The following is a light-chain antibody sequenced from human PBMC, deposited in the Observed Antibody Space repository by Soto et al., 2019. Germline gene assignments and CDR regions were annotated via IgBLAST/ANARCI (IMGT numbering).Light chain of an antibody. CDR1: SSNIGGYP. CDR2: GYN. CDR3: AAWDGGLNGVL. V-gene: IGLV1-44*01. J-gene: IGLJ2*01. Sequence: QSALTQPPSVSGTPGQRVTISCSGSSSNIGGYPVNWYQQLPGMAPKLLIYGYNQRPSGVPGRFSGSKSGTSASLAISGLQSEDEANYYCAAWDGGLNGVLFGGGTKVTVL.